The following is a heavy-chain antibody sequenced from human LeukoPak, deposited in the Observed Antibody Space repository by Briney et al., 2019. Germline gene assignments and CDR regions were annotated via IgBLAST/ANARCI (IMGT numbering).Heavy chain of an antibody. CDR3: ARDGKHGSYLYYYYMDV. J-gene: IGHJ6*03. D-gene: IGHD1-26*01. CDR2: IYYSGST. CDR1: GGSISSGGYY. V-gene: IGHV4-61*08. Sequence: SQTLSLTCTVSGGSISSGGYYWSWIRQPPGKGLEWIGYIYYSGSTNYNPSLKSRVTISVDTSKNQFSLKLSSVTAADTAVYYCARDGKHGSYLYYYYMDVWGKGTTVTVSS.